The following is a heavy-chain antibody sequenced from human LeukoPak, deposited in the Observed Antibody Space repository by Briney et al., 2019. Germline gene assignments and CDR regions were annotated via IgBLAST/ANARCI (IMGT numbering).Heavy chain of an antibody. J-gene: IGHJ6*03. V-gene: IGHV1-46*01. Sequence: ASVTVSCKASGYTFTSYYMHWVRQAPGQGLEWMGIINPSGGSTSYAQKFQGRVTMTRDMSTSTVYMELSSLRSEDTAVYYCARDPRTVQDYYYYMDVWGKGTTVTVSS. D-gene: IGHD4-11*01. CDR1: GYTFTSYY. CDR3: ARDPRTVQDYYYYMDV. CDR2: INPSGGST.